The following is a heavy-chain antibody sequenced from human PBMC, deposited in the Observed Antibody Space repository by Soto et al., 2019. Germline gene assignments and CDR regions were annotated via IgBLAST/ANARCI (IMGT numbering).Heavy chain of an antibody. Sequence: ASVKVSCKASGYTFTSYYMHWVRQAPGQGLEWMGIINPSGGSTSYAQKFQGRVTMTRDTSTSTVYMELSSLRSEDTAVYYCARDRLAIYDSSGYSRCWFDPWGQGTLVTX. CDR3: ARDRLAIYDSSGYSRCWFDP. V-gene: IGHV1-46*01. CDR1: GYTFTSYY. CDR2: INPSGGST. J-gene: IGHJ5*02. D-gene: IGHD3-22*01.